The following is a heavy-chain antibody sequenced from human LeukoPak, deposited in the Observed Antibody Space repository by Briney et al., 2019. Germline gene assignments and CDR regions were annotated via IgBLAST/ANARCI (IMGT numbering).Heavy chain of an antibody. CDR3: ARRGEKTTRFDY. CDR2: LYNSGTT. V-gene: IGHV4-59*01. CDR1: GGSINTYY. J-gene: IGHJ4*02. Sequence: SETLSLTCTVSGGSINTYYWSWIRQPPGKGLEWIGYLYNSGTTNYNPSLKSRVSISGDTSKNQFSLKLISVTAADTAVYYCARRGEKTTRFDYWGQGILVTVSS. D-gene: IGHD3-16*01.